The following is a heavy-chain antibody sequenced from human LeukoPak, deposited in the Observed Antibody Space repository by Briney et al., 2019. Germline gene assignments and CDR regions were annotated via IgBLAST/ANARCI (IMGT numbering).Heavy chain of an antibody. CDR1: GFTSNSYA. CDR2: ISGSGDST. D-gene: IGHD3-16*02. Sequence: GGSLRLSCAASGFTSNSYAMSWVRQAPGKGQEWVSAISGSGDSTYYADSVKGRFTISRDNSKNTLYLQMNSLRAEDTAVYYCAKVGRFTCGGVIVIMGTTYYFDYWGQGTLVTVSS. CDR3: AKVGRFTCGGVIVIMGTTYYFDY. V-gene: IGHV3-23*01. J-gene: IGHJ4*02.